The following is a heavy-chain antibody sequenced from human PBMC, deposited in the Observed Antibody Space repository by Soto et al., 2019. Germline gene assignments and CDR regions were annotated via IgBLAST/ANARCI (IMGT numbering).Heavy chain of an antibody. CDR2: ISYDGSNK. CDR3: AKDVGYCSGGSCYYFDY. D-gene: IGHD2-15*01. V-gene: IGHV3-30*18. Sequence: PGGSLRLSCAASGFTFSSYGMHWVRQAPGKGLEWVAVISYDGSNKYYADSVKGRFTISRDNSKNTLYLQMNSLRAEDTAVYYCAKDVGYCSGGSCYYFDYWGQGTLVTVSS. CDR1: GFTFSSYG. J-gene: IGHJ4*02.